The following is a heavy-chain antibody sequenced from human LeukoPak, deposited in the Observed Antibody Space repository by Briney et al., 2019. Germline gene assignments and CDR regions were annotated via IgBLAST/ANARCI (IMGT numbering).Heavy chain of an antibody. CDR3: SRQVVGNDY. CDR2: INHSKYP. V-gene: IGHV4-34*01. J-gene: IGHJ4*02. CDR1: GESSFSSYY. D-gene: IGHD3-22*01. Sequence: SETLSLTCAVYGESSFSSYYWSCIRQTPRGALEWIGEINHSKYPNYNPSLKSRVPLSIDPSKNQFSLRLNSVTAADTAVYYCSRQVVGNDYWGQGTLVTVAS.